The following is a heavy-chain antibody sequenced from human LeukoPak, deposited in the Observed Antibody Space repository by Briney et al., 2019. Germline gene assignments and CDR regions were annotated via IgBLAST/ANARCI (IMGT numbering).Heavy chain of an antibody. D-gene: IGHD3-16*01. CDR3: GYGRTWYFDY. CDR2: IKQDGRQK. J-gene: IGHJ4*02. V-gene: IGHV3-7*01. Sequence: HPGGSLRLSCAASGLTFNDYWMNWVRQVPGKGLEWVASIKQDGRQKYYVDSVKGRFTISRDNAENSLYLQMNSLGVEDTALYYCGYGRTWYFDYGGQGTLVTVSS. CDR1: GLTFNDYW.